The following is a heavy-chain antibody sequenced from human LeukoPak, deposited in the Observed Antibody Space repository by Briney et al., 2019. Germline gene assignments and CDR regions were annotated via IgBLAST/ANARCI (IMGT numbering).Heavy chain of an antibody. D-gene: IGHD5-18*01. CDR2: IWYDGSNK. CDR3: ARGLDAAWDY. Sequence: PGGSLRLSCAASGFTFSRYGVYWVRQAPGKGLEWVAVIWYDGSNKYYADSVKGRFTISRDNSKNTLYLQMNSLRVEDTAAYYCARGLDAAWDYWGQGTLVTVAS. CDR1: GFTFSRYG. J-gene: IGHJ4*02. V-gene: IGHV3-33*07.